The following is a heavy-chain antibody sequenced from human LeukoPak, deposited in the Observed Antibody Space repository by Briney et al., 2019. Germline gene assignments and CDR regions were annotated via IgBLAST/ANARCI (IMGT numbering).Heavy chain of an antibody. CDR1: GFTFTNYA. CDR3: ARPGGYGSLAEPSRAPFDP. V-gene: IGHV3-30*04. Sequence: GGSLRLSCAASGFTFTNYAMHWVRQAPGKGLEWVAVISHDGNYKYYSDSVWGRVTISRDKSKRTLYLEMNSLTNEDTAVYYCARPGGYGSLAEPSRAPFDPWGQGTLVTVSS. CDR2: ISHDGNYK. J-gene: IGHJ5*02. D-gene: IGHD3-10*01.